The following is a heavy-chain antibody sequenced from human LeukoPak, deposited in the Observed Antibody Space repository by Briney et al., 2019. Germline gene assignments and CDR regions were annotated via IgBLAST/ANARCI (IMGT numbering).Heavy chain of an antibody. CDR2: FYTSGST. CDR3: ARDARLHYYFDY. CDR1: GGSFGSYY. Sequence: SETLSLTCTVSGGSFGSYYWSWIRHPAGKGLEWIGRFYTSGSTNYNPSLKSRVTMSIDTSKNQFSLKLSSVTAADTAVYYCARDARLHYYFDYWGQGTLVTVSS. V-gene: IGHV4-4*07. J-gene: IGHJ4*02. D-gene: IGHD6-25*01.